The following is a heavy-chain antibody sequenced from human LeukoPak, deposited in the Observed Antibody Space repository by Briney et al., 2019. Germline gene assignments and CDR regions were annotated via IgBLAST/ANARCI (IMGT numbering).Heavy chain of an antibody. J-gene: IGHJ6*02. CDR3: ARFQVSGYPTTRGMDV. CDR2: MNPNSGNT. V-gene: IGHV1-8*01. CDR1: GYTFTSYD. Sequence: ASVKVSCKASGYTFTSYDINWVRQATGQGLEWMGWMNPNSGNTGYAQKFQGRVTMTRNTSISTAYMELSSLRSEDTAVYYCARFQVSGYPTTRGMDVWGQGTTVTVSS. D-gene: IGHD5-12*01.